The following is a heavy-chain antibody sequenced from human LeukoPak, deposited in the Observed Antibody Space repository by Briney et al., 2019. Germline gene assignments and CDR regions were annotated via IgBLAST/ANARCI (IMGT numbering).Heavy chain of an antibody. D-gene: IGHD3-3*01. V-gene: IGHV7-4-1*02. CDR2: INTNTGNP. CDR1: GYTLTSYG. J-gene: IGHJ4*02. Sequence: ASVKVSCKASGYTLTSYGISWVRQAPGQGLEWMGWINTNTGNPTYAQGFTGRFVFSLDTSVSTAYLQISSLKAEDTAVYYCARGRFLEWLLGDPSSDYWGQGTLVTVSS. CDR3: ARGRFLEWLLGDPSSDY.